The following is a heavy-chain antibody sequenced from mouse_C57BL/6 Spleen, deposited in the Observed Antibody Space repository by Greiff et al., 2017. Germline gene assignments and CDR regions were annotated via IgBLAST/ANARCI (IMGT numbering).Heavy chain of an antibody. CDR1: GYTFTSYW. D-gene: IGHD1-1*01. V-gene: IGHV1-61*01. J-gene: IGHJ4*01. Sequence: QVQLQQSGAELVRPGSSVKLSCKASGYTFTSYWMDWVKQRPGQGLEWIGNIYPSDSETHYNQKFKDKATLTVDKSSSTAYMQLSSLTSEDSAVYYCARGVLRNDAMDYWGQGTSVTVSS. CDR3: ARGVLRNDAMDY. CDR2: IYPSDSET.